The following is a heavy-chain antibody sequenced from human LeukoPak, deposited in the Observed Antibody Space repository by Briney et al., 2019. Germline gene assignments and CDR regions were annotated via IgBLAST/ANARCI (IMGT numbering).Heavy chain of an antibody. CDR2: ISGSGGST. Sequence: GGSLRLSCAASGFTFSSYSMNWVRQAPGKGLEWVSAISGSGGSTYYADSVKGRFTISRDNSKNTLYLQMNSLRAEDTAVYYCAKGIEPAASIFDYWGQGTLVTVSS. CDR1: GFTFSSYS. V-gene: IGHV3-23*01. J-gene: IGHJ4*02. CDR3: AKGIEPAASIFDY. D-gene: IGHD2-2*01.